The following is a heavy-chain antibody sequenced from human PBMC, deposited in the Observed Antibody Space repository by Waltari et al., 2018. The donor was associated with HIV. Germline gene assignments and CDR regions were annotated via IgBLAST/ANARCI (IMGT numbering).Heavy chain of an antibody. CDR2: IRARPSGYTT. V-gene: IGHV3-72*01. CDR3: VGGVSGSIGNY. D-gene: IGHD2-21*01. CDR1: GFTFRDHY. Sequence: EVQLVESGGTLVQPGVSLTLSCAASGFTFRDHYMEWVRQAPGKGLQWVGRIRARPSGYTTEYAASVRGRFTISRDDSKSSLFLHMNGLRAEDTAVYYCVGGVSGSIGNYWGQGTLVTVSS. J-gene: IGHJ4*02.